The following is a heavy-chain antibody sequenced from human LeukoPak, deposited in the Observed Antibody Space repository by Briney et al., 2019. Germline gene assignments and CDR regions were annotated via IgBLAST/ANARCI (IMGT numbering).Heavy chain of an antibody. CDR2: IYTSGTT. J-gene: IGHJ4*02. CDR3: ARSDGYSTNFDY. CDR1: GVSLKSGSYY. Sequence: SETLSLTCNVSGVSLKSGSYYWSWIRQPAGKGLEWIGRIYTSGTTNYNPSLKSRVTISFGTSKSQFSLKLSSVTAADTAVYYCARSDGYSTNFDYWGQGTLVTVSS. V-gene: IGHV4-61*02. D-gene: IGHD5-24*01.